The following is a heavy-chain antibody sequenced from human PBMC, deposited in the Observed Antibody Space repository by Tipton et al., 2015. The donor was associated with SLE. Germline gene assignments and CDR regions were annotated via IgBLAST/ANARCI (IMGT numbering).Heavy chain of an antibody. D-gene: IGHD6-13*01. CDR3: ARGGSSSWSDDAFDI. CDR2: FYNSGST. J-gene: IGHJ3*02. Sequence: TLSLTCAVYGGSFSGYYWSWIRQPPGKGLEWIGYFYNSGSTNYNPSLKSRVTISVDTTKNQFSLKLSSVTAAATAVYFCARGGSSSWSDDAFDIWGQGTMVTVSS. CDR1: GGSFSGYY. V-gene: IGHV4-34*11.